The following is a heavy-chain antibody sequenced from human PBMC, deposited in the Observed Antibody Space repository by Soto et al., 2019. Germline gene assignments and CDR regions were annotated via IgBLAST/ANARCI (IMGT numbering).Heavy chain of an antibody. CDR2: ISYDGSNK. CDR3: ARGLRGSSGYYISDNWFDP. J-gene: IGHJ5*02. V-gene: IGHV3-30-3*01. CDR1: GFTFSSYA. Sequence: ESGGGVVQPGRSLRLSCAASGFTFSSYAMHWVRQAPGKGLEWVAVISYDGSNKYYADSVKGRFTISRDNSKNTLYLQMNSLRAEDTAVYYCARGLRGSSGYYISDNWFDPWGQGTLVTVSS. D-gene: IGHD3-22*01.